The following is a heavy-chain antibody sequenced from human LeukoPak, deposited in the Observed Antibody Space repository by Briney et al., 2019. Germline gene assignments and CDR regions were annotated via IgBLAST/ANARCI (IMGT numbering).Heavy chain of an antibody. J-gene: IGHJ6*02. CDR2: INHSGST. Sequence: PSETLSLTCTVSGGSISNGDHYWSWIRQPPGKGLEWIGEINHSGSTNYNPSLKSRVTISVDTSKNQFSLKLSSVTAADTAVYYCARRMGKYCSSTSCYVGYYYYYYGMDVWGQGTTVTVSS. V-gene: IGHV4-34*01. CDR3: ARRMGKYCSSTSCYVGYYYYYYGMDV. D-gene: IGHD2-2*01. CDR1: GGSISNGDHY.